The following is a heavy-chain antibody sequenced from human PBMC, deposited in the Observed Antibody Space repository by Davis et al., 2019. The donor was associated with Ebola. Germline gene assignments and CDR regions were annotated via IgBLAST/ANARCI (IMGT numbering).Heavy chain of an antibody. CDR2: ISYDGSNK. J-gene: IGHJ6*02. D-gene: IGHD2-15*01. CDR3: VRSNRPNCSGGSCYSTGRLNYYYGMDV. V-gene: IGHV3-30-3*01. CDR1: GFTFSSYA. Sequence: GESLKISCAASGFTFSSYAMHWVRQAPGKGLEWVAVISYDGSNKYYADSVKGRFTISRDNSKNTLYLQMNSLRADDTAAYYCVRSNRPNCSGGSCYSTGRLNYYYGMDVWGQGTTVTVSS.